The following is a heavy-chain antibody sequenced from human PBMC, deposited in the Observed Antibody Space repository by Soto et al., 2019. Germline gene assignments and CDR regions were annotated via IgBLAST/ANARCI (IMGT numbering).Heavy chain of an antibody. Sequence: SETLSLTCTVSGGSISSYYWSWIRQPPGKGLEWIGYIYYSGSTNYNPSLKSRVTISVDTSKNQFSLKLSSVTAADTAVYYCARARSSYYYYYGMDVWGQGTTVTVSS. CDR2: IYYSGST. CDR3: ARARSSYYYYYGMDV. CDR1: GGSISSYY. J-gene: IGHJ6*02. V-gene: IGHV4-59*01.